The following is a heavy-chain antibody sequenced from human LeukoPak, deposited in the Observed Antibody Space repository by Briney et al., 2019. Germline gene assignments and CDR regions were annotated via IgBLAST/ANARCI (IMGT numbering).Heavy chain of an antibody. J-gene: IGHJ6*02. D-gene: IGHD6-13*01. CDR1: GGSISSGGYY. V-gene: IGHV4-31*03. Sequence: SQTLSLTCTVSGGSISSGGYYWSWIRQHPGKGLEWIGYIYYSGSTYYNPSLKSRVTISVDTSKNQFSLKLSSVTAADTAVYYCARALRAGTAPYGMDVWGQGTTVTVSS. CDR3: ARALRAGTAPYGMDV. CDR2: IYYSGST.